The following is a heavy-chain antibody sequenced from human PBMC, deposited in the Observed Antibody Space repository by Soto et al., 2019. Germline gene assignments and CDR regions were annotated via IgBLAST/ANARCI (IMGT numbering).Heavy chain of an antibody. CDR2: IKSKTDGGTT. CDR1: GFTFSNAW. Sequence: GGSLRLSCAASGFTFSNAWMNWVRQAPGKGLEWVGRIKSKTDGGTTDYAAPGKGRFTISRDDSKNTLYLQMNSLKTADTAVYYCTTHGRPTGYFDYWGQGTLVTVSS. D-gene: IGHD1-26*01. V-gene: IGHV3-15*07. J-gene: IGHJ4*02. CDR3: TTHGRPTGYFDY.